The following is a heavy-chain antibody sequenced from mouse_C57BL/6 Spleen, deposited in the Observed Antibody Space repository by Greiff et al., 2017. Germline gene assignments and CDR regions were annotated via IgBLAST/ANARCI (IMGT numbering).Heavy chain of an antibody. CDR3: ARGYYYGSSYQADY. CDR1: GYTFTSYW. V-gene: IGHV1-64*01. D-gene: IGHD1-1*01. Sequence: QVQLQQPGAELVKPGASVKLSCKASGYTFTSYWMHWVKQRPGQGLEWIGMIHPNSGSTNYNEKFKSKATLTVDTSSSTAYMQLSSLTSEDSAVYYGARGYYYGSSYQADYWGQGTTLTVSS. J-gene: IGHJ2*01. CDR2: IHPNSGST.